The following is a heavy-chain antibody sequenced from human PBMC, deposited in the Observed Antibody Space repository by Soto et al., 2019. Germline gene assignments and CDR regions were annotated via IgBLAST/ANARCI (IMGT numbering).Heavy chain of an antibody. CDR3: ARDRGYDAHDYYYIAMDV. Sequence: EVQLVESGGGLVKPAGSLRLSCISSGFTFRTYTMNWVRQAPGKGLEWVSGIRGFSPYTFYAESVKGRFTISRDNAKNSLYLQMNSLRAEDTAVYYCARDRGYDAHDYYYIAMDVWGQGTTGTVSS. CDR1: GFTFRTYT. V-gene: IGHV3-21*01. J-gene: IGHJ6*02. D-gene: IGHD3-10*01. CDR2: IRGFSPYT.